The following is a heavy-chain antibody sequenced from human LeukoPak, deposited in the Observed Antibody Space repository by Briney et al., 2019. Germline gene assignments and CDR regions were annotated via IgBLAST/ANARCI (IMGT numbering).Heavy chain of an antibody. D-gene: IGHD3-10*01. CDR1: GYAFAIYW. Sequence: GESLEISCKASGYAFAIYWIGWVRQTPGKGLEWMGVIYPGDSDTRYNPSFRGQVTTSADKSISTAYLQWSSLKASDSGMYYCVRGEVAMLRGAPAPFDYWGQGSLITVSS. CDR3: VRGEVAMLRGAPAPFDY. CDR2: IYPGDSDT. V-gene: IGHV5-51*01. J-gene: IGHJ4*02.